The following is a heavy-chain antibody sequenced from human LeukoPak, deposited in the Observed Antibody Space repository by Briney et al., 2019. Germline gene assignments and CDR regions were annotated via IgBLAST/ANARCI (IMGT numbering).Heavy chain of an antibody. CDR1: GDSVSSNSAS. D-gene: IGHD1-26*01. Sequence: SQTLSLTCAIFGDSVSSNSASWNWIRQSPSRGLEWLGRTYYRSKWYSEFAGSVRGRITINADTSKNQFSLQLYSVTPDDTAVYYCARDAGWEILHAFDIWGQGTMVTVSS. V-gene: IGHV6-1*01. CDR3: ARDAGWEILHAFDI. J-gene: IGHJ3*02. CDR2: TYYRSKWYS.